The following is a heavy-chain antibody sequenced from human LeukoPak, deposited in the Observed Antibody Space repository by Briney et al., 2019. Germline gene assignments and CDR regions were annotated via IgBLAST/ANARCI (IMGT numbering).Heavy chain of an antibody. J-gene: IGHJ4*02. Sequence: SETLSLTCTVSGGSISSYYWSWIRQPAGKGLGWIGRIYTSGSTNYNPSLKSRVTMSVDTSKNQFSLKLSSVTAADTAVYYCARDRLAGVDYWGQGTLVTVSS. CDR3: ARDRLAGVDY. CDR1: GGSISSYY. CDR2: IYTSGST. D-gene: IGHD6-13*01. V-gene: IGHV4-4*07.